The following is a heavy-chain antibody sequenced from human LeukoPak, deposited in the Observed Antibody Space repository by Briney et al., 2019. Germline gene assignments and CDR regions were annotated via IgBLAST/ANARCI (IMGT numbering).Heavy chain of an antibody. Sequence: PGRSLRLSCAASGFTFSSYGMHWVRQAPGKGLEWVAVISYDGSNLDYADSVKGRFTISRDNSKNTLYLQMSSLKASDTAMYYCARQGIGGYRDDYWGQGTLVTVSS. D-gene: IGHD3-16*01. CDR3: ARQGIGGYRDDY. V-gene: IGHV3-30-3*01. CDR1: GFTFSSYG. CDR2: ISYDGSNL. J-gene: IGHJ4*02.